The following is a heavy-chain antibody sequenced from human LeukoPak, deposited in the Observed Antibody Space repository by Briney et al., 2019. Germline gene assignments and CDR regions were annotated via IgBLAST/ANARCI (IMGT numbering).Heavy chain of an antibody. CDR1: GYTFTSYD. CDR2: MNPNSGNT. J-gene: IGHJ4*02. Sequence: ASVKVSCKASGYTFTSYDINWVRQATGKGLEWMGWMNPNSGNTGYAQKFQGRVTITRNTSISTAYMELSSLRSEDTAVYYCARGRIQLWFHGYWGQGTLVTVSS. D-gene: IGHD5-18*01. CDR3: ARGRIQLWFHGY. V-gene: IGHV1-8*01.